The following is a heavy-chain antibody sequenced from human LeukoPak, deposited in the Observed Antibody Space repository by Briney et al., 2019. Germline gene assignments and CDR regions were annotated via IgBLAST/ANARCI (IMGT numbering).Heavy chain of an antibody. CDR2: IYYSGST. CDR3: ARDPSTMVRGDAFDI. D-gene: IGHD3-10*01. V-gene: IGHV4-31*03. J-gene: IGHJ3*02. CDR1: GGSISRGGYY. Sequence: SQTLSLTCTVSGGSISRGGYYWGWIREHPGKGREWIGYIYYSGSTYYNPSLQSRVTISVDTSKNQFSLKLSSVTAADTAVYYCARDPSTMVRGDAFDIWGQGTMVTVSS.